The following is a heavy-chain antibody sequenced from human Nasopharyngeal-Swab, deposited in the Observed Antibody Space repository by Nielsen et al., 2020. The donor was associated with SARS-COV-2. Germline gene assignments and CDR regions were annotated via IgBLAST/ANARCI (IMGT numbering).Heavy chain of an antibody. CDR3: ARARTHYYDSSGYLYYFDY. J-gene: IGHJ4*02. CDR2: IYYSGST. D-gene: IGHD3-22*01. V-gene: IGHV4-59*01. CDR1: GGSISSYY. Sequence: GSLRLSYTVSGGSISSYYWSWIRQPPGKGLEWIGYIYYSGSTNYNPSLKSRVTISVDTSKNQFSLKLSSVTAADTAVYYCARARTHYYDSSGYLYYFDYWGQGTLVTVSS.